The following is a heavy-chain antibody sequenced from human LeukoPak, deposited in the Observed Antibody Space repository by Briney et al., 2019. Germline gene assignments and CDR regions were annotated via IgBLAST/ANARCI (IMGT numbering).Heavy chain of an antibody. CDR3: ARAVVGSGSLY. J-gene: IGHJ4*02. CDR2: IYDVGNT. Sequence: PGGSLRLSCAASGFTVSSSYMSWVRQAPGKGPEWVSVIYDVGNTYYADSVKGRFTISRDNSKNTLYFQMNSLRAEDTAVYYCARAVVGSGSLYWGQGTLVTVSS. CDR1: GFTVSSSY. D-gene: IGHD3-10*01. V-gene: IGHV3-66*01.